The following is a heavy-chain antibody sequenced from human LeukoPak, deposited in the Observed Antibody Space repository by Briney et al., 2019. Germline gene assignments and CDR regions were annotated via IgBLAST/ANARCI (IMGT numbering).Heavy chain of an antibody. Sequence: SETLSLTCTVSGGSISSYYWSWIRQPAGKGLEWIGRIYSSGSTNYNPSLKSRVTMSVDTSKNQFSLKLSSVTAADTAVYYCARDLIVPDAMTGSGSYFTDYWGQGTLATVSS. CDR3: ARDLIVPDAMTGSGSYFTDY. V-gene: IGHV4-4*07. D-gene: IGHD3-10*01. CDR1: GGSISSYY. J-gene: IGHJ4*02. CDR2: IYSSGST.